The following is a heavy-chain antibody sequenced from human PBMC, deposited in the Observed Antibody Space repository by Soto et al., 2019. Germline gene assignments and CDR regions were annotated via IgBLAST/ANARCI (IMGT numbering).Heavy chain of an antibody. D-gene: IGHD3-3*01. CDR3: ARDRRFLEWLDY. J-gene: IGHJ4*02. V-gene: IGHV3-33*01. CDR2: IWYDGSNK. Sequence: QMHLVASGGGVVQPGRSLTLSCVASGFTFTSYGIHWVRQAPGKGLEWVAVIWYDGSNKYYGDSVKGRFSISRDNSKNTVYIQMNSLRAEDTAVYYCARDRRFLEWLDYWGQGTLVSVSS. CDR1: GFTFTSYG.